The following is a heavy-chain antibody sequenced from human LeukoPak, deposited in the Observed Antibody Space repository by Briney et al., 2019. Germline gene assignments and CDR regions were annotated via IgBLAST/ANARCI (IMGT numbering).Heavy chain of an antibody. V-gene: IGHV3-21*03. CDR2: ISRSSSAI. D-gene: IGHD2-8*01. CDR1: GFTFSSYS. J-gene: IGHJ4*02. Sequence: PGGSLRLSCAASGFTFSSYSMNWVRQAPGKGLEWVSSISRSSSAIYYADSVKGRFTISRDNAESSLYLQMNSLRAEDTAVYYCAGRYCTDGVCHFDYWGLGTLVTVSS. CDR3: AGRYCTDGVCHFDY.